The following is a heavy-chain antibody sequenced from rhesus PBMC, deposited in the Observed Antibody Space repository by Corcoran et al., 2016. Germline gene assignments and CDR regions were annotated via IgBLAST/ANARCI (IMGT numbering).Heavy chain of an antibody. CDR1: GGSISGYYS. J-gene: IGHJ4*01. CDR3: ARACSRGVCYAAFDY. V-gene: IGHV4-143*01. CDR2: IYGTSART. Sequence: QVQLQESGPGLGKPSEPLSLPCTVSGGSISGYYSWSWTRQPPGQGLEWIGGIYGTSARTYYNPSLKSRVTISKDPSKNQFSLKLSSVTAADTAVYYCARACSRGVCYAAFDYWGQGVLVTVSS. D-gene: IGHD2-39*01.